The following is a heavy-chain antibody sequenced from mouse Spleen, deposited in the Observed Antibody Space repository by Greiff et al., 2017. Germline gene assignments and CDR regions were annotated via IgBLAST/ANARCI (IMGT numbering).Heavy chain of an antibody. CDR1: GFTFSSYG. Sequence: EVMLVESGGDLVKPGGSLKLSCAASGFTFSSYGMSWVRQTPDKRLEWVATISSGGSYTYYPDSVTGRFTISRDNAKNTLYLQMSSLKSEDTAMYYCARHYSNYDDYWGQGTTLTVSS. V-gene: IGHV5-6*01. J-gene: IGHJ2*01. D-gene: IGHD2-5*01. CDR2: ISSGGSYT. CDR3: ARHYSNYDDY.